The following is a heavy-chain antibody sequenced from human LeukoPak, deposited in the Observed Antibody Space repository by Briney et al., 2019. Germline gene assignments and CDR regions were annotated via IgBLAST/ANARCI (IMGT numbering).Heavy chain of an antibody. D-gene: IGHD3-10*01. CDR3: ARGRRSITMVQGDY. Sequence: PGGSLRLSCAASGFTFSSYSMNWVRQAPGKGLEWVSSISSSSSYIYYADSVKGRFTISRDNAKNSLYLQMNSLRAEDTAVYYCARGRRSITMVQGDYWGQGTLVTVSS. CDR1: GFTFSSYS. J-gene: IGHJ4*02. CDR2: ISSSSSYI. V-gene: IGHV3-21*01.